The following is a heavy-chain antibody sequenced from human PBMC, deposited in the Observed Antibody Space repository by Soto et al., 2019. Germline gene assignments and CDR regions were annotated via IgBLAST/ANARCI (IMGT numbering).Heavy chain of an antibody. CDR3: ARQDHGDYEFFFDY. Sequence: XETLSLTCPVSGGSSISTTKYWGWIRQPPGRGLEWIGTISSIGSTYYNPSLEGRVTISVDTSKNQFSLKVTSVTAADTGLYYCARQDHGDYEFFFDYWGQGTLVTVSS. D-gene: IGHD4-17*01. CDR1: GGSSISTTKY. V-gene: IGHV4-39*01. CDR2: ISSIGST. J-gene: IGHJ4*02.